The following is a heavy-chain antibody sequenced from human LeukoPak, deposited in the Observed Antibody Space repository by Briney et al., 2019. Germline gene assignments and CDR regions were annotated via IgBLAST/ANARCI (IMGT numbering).Heavy chain of an antibody. V-gene: IGHV3-21*06. Sequence: PGTSLRLSCAASGFTFISYAIHWVRQAPGKGLEWVSSVSNSGDYIHYADSVKGRFTISRDNSKNSLYLQMNSLRAEDTAVYYCARALIGYYFDYWGQGTLVTVSS. CDR2: VSNSGDYI. D-gene: IGHD2-8*01. J-gene: IGHJ4*02. CDR3: ARALIGYYFDY. CDR1: GFTFISYA.